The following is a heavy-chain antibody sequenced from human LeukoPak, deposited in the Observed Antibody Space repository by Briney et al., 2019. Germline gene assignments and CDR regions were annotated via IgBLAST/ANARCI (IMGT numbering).Heavy chain of an antibody. D-gene: IGHD2-8*01. CDR2: IYPSGRT. J-gene: IGHJ6*03. CDR1: GCPLSSYY. Sequence: SETLPLTCTVSGCPLSSYYWSWIRQPAGKGVEWIGCIYPSGRTNHNPPLKSRLTISVDASKHHFSLEQISVPGADTAVFFWVRGRVSSSGLYITYYYYFYMDVWGKGTTVTVSS. V-gene: IGHV4-4*07. CDR3: VRGRVSSSGLYITYYYYFYMDV.